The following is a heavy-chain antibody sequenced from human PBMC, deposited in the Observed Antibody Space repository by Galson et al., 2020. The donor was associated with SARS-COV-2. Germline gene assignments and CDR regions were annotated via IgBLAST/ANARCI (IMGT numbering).Heavy chain of an antibody. D-gene: IGHD2-8*01. V-gene: IGHV3-23*01. Sequence: TGGSLRLSCVASGFTFRNHAMSWVRQAPGNGLEWVSVSGGGTYYGDSVKGRFTISRDNYKNTLFLQMNSLRAEDTAVYYCARQPGYCTTGVCYNFDSWGQGTLVTVSS. CDR2: SGGGT. J-gene: IGHJ4*02. CDR3: ARQPGYCTTGVCYNFDS. CDR1: GFTFRNHA.